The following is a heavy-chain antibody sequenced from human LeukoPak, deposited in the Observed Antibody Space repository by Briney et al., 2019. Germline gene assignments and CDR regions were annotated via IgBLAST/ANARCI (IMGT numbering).Heavy chain of an antibody. CDR3: ASLVVPAEVADP. J-gene: IGHJ5*02. D-gene: IGHD2-2*01. CDR1: GGTFSSYA. Sequence: GASVKVSCKASGGTFSSYAISWVRQAPGQGLEWMGGIIPIFGTANYAQKFQGRVTITADKSTSTAYMELSSLRSEDTAVYYCASLVVPAEVADPWGQGTLVTVSS. V-gene: IGHV1-69*06. CDR2: IIPIFGTA.